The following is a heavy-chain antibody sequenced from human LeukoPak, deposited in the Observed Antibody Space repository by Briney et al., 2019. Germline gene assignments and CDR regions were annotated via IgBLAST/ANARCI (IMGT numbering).Heavy chain of an antibody. V-gene: IGHV3-23*01. J-gene: IGHJ4*02. CDR1: GFTFSSYA. Sequence: GGSLRLSCAASGFTFSSYAMSWVRQAPGKGLGWVSAISGSGGSTYYADSVKGRFTISRDNSKNTLYLQMNSLRAEDTAVYYCARDSGSYWGGYYFDYWGQGTLVTVSS. CDR2: ISGSGGST. D-gene: IGHD1-26*01. CDR3: ARDSGSYWGGYYFDY.